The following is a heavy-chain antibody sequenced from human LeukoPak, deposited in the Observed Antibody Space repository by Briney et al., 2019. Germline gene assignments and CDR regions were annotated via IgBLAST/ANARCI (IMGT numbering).Heavy chain of an antibody. CDR2: IKQDGSEK. CDR1: GFTFSSYW. D-gene: IGHD3-10*01. Sequence: PGGSLRLSCAASGFTFSSYWMSWVRQAPGKGLEWVANIKQDGSEKYYVDSVKGRFTISRDNAKNSLYLQMNSLRDEDTAVYYCASARPLWFGSDWGQGTLVTVSS. J-gene: IGHJ4*02. V-gene: IGHV3-7*01. CDR3: ASARPLWFGSD.